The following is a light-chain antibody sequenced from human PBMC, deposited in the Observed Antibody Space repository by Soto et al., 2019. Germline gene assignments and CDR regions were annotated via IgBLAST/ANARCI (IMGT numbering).Light chain of an antibody. CDR3: SSWTSGATYV. CDR2: DVN. Sequence: QSALTQPASVSGSPGQSITISCAGTSSDVGAYNYVSWYQHHPGKAPKLMIYDVNNRPSGDSNRFSGSKSGNTASLTISGLQAEDEADYYCSSWTSGATYVFGSETKLTVL. V-gene: IGLV2-14*03. J-gene: IGLJ1*01. CDR1: SSDVGAYNY.